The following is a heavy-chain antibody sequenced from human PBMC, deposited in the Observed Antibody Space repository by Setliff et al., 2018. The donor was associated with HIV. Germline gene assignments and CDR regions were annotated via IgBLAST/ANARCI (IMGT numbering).Heavy chain of an antibody. Sequence: SGTMSLNCAVAGGSISSYYWSWIRQHPGKGLEWIGYIYYSGSTNYNPSLKSRVTISVDTSKNQFSLKLSSVTATDTAVYYCARDSDYYDSSGRHIRLFDYWGQGTLVTVSS. CDR1: GGSISSYY. V-gene: IGHV4-59*01. J-gene: IGHJ4*02. D-gene: IGHD3-22*01. CDR2: IYYSGST. CDR3: ARDSDYYDSSGRHIRLFDY.